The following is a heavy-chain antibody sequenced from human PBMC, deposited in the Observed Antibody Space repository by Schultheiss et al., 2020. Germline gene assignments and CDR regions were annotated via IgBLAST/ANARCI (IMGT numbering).Heavy chain of an antibody. CDR1: GGSISNSRHY. Sequence: SETLSLTCTVSGGSISNSRHYWGWIRQPPGKGLEWIGYIYYSGSTYYNPSLKSRVTISVDTSKNQFSLKLSSVTAADTAVYYCARHSIAVAVHYWGQGTLVTVSS. J-gene: IGHJ4*02. CDR2: IYYSGST. D-gene: IGHD6-19*01. CDR3: ARHSIAVAVHY. V-gene: IGHV4-39*01.